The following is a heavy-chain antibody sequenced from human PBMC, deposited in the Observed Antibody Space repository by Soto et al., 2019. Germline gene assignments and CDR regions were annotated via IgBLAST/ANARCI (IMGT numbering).Heavy chain of an antibody. Sequence: QPGGSLRLSCAASGFTVSSNYMCWVRQAPGKGLEWVSVIYSGGRTYYADSVKGRFTISRDNSKNTLYLQINSLSAEVTSVYYCARGGGLNYYYSSGYWPYYYYGMDVWGQGTPVTVSS. CDR2: IYSGGRT. V-gene: IGHV3-53*01. J-gene: IGHJ6*02. CDR3: ARGGGLNYYYSSGYWPYYYYGMDV. D-gene: IGHD3-22*01. CDR1: GFTVSSNY.